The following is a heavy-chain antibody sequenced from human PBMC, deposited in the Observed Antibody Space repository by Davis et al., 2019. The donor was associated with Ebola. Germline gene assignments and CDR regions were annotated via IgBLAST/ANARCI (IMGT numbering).Heavy chain of an antibody. D-gene: IGHD3-10*01. CDR3: ARVPLWFGELLHYYFDY. CDR1: GFTFSSYA. J-gene: IGHJ4*02. Sequence: PGGSLRLSCAASGFTFSSYAMSWVRQAPGKGLEWVANIKQDGSEKYYVDSVKGRFTISRDNAKNSLYLQMNSLRAEDTAVYYCARVPLWFGELLHYYFDYWGQGTLVTVSS. V-gene: IGHV3-7*01. CDR2: IKQDGSEK.